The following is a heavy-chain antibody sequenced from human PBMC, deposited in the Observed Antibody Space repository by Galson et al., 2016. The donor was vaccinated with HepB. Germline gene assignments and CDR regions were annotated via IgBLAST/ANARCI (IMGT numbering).Heavy chain of an antibody. V-gene: IGHV3-11*04. CDR2: ISSSGSTI. D-gene: IGHD6-19*01. CDR3: ARDMSSGWYWVYFDY. Sequence: SLRLSCAASGFIFSDFYMNWVRQAPGKGLEWVSYISSSGSTIKDADSVKGRFTISRDNAKNSLYLQMNSLRAEDTAVYYCARDMSSGWYWVYFDYWGQGTLVTVSS. CDR1: GFIFSDFY. J-gene: IGHJ4*02.